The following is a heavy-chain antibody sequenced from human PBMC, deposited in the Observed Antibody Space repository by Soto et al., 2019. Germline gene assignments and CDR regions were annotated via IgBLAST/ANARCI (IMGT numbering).Heavy chain of an antibody. V-gene: IGHV4-31*03. J-gene: IGHJ5*02. CDR1: VGSISSGGYY. CDR3: ARSVFP. Sequence: QVQLQESGPGLVKPSHTLSLTCTVSVGSISSGGYYWNWIRQHPGKGLEWSGDIYYIGSTYYNPSLKSRVTISIDTSKNQFSLMLSSVTAAETDVYYCARSVFPWGQGTLVTVSS. CDR2: IYYIGST.